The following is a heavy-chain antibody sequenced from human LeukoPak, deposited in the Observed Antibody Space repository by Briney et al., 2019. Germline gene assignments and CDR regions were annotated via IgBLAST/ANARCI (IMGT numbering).Heavy chain of an antibody. V-gene: IGHV3-23*01. CDR3: AKDGCSSTSCSPAYYFDY. Sequence: GGSLRLSCAASGFTFSSYAMSWVRQAPGKGLGWVSGISGSGGSTYYPDSVKGRFTISRDNSKNTLYLQMDSLRAEDTAVYYCAKDGCSSTSCSPAYYFDYWGQGTLVTVSS. D-gene: IGHD2-2*01. CDR1: GFTFSSYA. CDR2: ISGSGGST. J-gene: IGHJ4*02.